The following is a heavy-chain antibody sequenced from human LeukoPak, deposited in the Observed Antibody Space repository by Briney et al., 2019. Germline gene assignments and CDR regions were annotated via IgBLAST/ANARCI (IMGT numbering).Heavy chain of an antibody. CDR2: IYYSGST. Sequence: PSETLSLTCTVSGGSISSYYWSWIRQPPGKGLEWIGYIYYSGSTNYNPSLKSRVTISVDSSKNQFSLKLSSVTAADTAVYYCARTTEGGYTYDFFYYYYMDVWGKGTTVTISS. CDR3: ARTTEGGYTYDFFYYYYMDV. J-gene: IGHJ6*03. V-gene: IGHV4-59*01. CDR1: GGSISSYY. D-gene: IGHD5-18*01.